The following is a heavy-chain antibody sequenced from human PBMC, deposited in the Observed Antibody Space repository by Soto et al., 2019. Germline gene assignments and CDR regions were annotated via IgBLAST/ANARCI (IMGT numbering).Heavy chain of an antibody. CDR1: GGSISSGDYY. CDR3: ARDIGSAVALGIYYYYGMDV. Sequence: TSETLSLTCTVSGGSISSGDYYWSWIRQPPGKGLEWIGYIYYSGSTYYNPSLKSRVTISVDTSKNQFSLKLSSVTAADTAVYYCARDIGSAVALGIYYYYGMDVWGQGTTVTVSS. CDR2: IYYSGST. D-gene: IGHD6-19*01. V-gene: IGHV4-30-4*01. J-gene: IGHJ6*02.